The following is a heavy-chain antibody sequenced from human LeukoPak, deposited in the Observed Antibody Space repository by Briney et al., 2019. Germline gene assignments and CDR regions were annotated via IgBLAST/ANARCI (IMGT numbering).Heavy chain of an antibody. CDR1: GFTFSSYS. Sequence: GGSLRLSCAASGFTFSSYSMNWVRQAPGKGLEWVSSISSSSSYIYYADSVKGRFTISKDNAKNSLYLQMNSLRAEDTAVYYCATLRSKIAVAGTSAFDIWGQGTMVTVSS. CDR3: ATLRSKIAVAGTSAFDI. D-gene: IGHD6-19*01. CDR2: ISSSSSYI. V-gene: IGHV3-21*01. J-gene: IGHJ3*02.